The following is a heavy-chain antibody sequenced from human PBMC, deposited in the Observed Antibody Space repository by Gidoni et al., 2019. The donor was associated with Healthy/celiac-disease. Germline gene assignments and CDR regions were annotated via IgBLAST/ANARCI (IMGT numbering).Heavy chain of an antibody. J-gene: IGHJ6*02. D-gene: IGHD3-10*01. CDR2: ISYDGRNK. V-gene: IGHV3-30*18. CDR3: AKIETYGSGSYYYYYYYGMDV. Sequence: QVQLVESGGGVVQPGRSLRLSCAASGFTFSSYGMHWVRQAPGKGLAWVAVISYDGRNKYYADSVKGRFTISRDNSKNTLYLQMNSLRAEDTAVYYCAKIETYGSGSYYYYYYYGMDVWGQGTTVTVSS. CDR1: GFTFSSYG.